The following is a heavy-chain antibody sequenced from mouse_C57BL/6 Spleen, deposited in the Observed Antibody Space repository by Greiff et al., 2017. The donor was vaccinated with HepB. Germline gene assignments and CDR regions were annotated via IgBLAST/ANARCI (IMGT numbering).Heavy chain of an antibody. CDR3: ARVTTGYFDY. Sequence: VQLQQPGAELVRPGTSVKLSCKASGYTFTSYWMHWVKQRPGQGLEWIGVIDPSDSYTNYNQKFKGKATLTVDTSSSTAYMQLSSLTSEDSAVYYCARVTTGYFDYWGQGTTLTVSS. J-gene: IGHJ2*01. CDR2: IDPSDSYT. V-gene: IGHV1-59*01. D-gene: IGHD2-2*01. CDR1: GYTFTSYW.